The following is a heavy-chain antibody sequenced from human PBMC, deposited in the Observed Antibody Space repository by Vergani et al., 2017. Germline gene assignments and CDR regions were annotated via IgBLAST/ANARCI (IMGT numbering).Heavy chain of an antibody. Sequence: QVQLVQSGSEVKKPGASVKVSCRASGYTFTNYALNWVRQAPGQGLEWMGWINPNSGGTNYAQKFQGRVTMTRDTSISTAYMELSRLRSDDTAVYYCARGLNYGSGSYQRYWGQGTLVTVSS. CDR1: GYTFTNYA. V-gene: IGHV1-2*02. CDR3: ARGLNYGSGSYQRY. J-gene: IGHJ4*02. CDR2: INPNSGGT. D-gene: IGHD3-10*01.